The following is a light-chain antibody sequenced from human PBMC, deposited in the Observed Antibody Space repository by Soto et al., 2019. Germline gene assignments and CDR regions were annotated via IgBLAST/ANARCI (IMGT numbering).Light chain of an antibody. CDR2: ASY. CDR3: QHSYITPRYT. Sequence: DIQITQSPSSLSASVGDRVTITCRASQSISSHLNWYQHKQGRPPRLLIFASYILEGGVPSRFSGSGSDTYFTLPIDSLQPEDVATYFCQHSYITPRYTFGQGTKVEI. J-gene: IGKJ2*01. V-gene: IGKV1-39*01. CDR1: QSISSH.